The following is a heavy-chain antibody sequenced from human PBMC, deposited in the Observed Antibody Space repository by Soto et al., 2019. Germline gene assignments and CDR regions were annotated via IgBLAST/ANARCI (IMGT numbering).Heavy chain of an antibody. CDR1: GFTFSSYG. Sequence: QVQLVESGGGVVQPGRSLRLSCAASGFTFSSYGMHWVRQAPGKGLEWVAVISYDGSNKYYADSVKGRFTISRDNSKNPLYLQMNSLRAEDTAVYYCAKDLYCSGGSCYSDLNWFDPWGQGTLVTVSS. D-gene: IGHD2-15*01. CDR3: AKDLYCSGGSCYSDLNWFDP. J-gene: IGHJ5*02. CDR2: ISYDGSNK. V-gene: IGHV3-30*18.